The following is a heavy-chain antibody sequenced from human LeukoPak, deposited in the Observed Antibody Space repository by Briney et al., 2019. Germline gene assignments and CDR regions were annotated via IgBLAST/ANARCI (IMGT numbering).Heavy chain of an antibody. CDR2: MNPNSGNT. CDR3: ARGRYGDYAPYYYYYYGMDV. J-gene: IGHJ6*02. V-gene: IGHV1-8*01. D-gene: IGHD4-17*01. Sequence: ASVKVSCKASGYTFTSYDINWVRQATGQGLEWMGWMNPNSGNTGYAQKFQGRVTMTRNTSISTAYMELSSLRSEDTAVYYCARGRYGDYAPYYYYYYGMDVWGQGTTVTVSS. CDR1: GYTFTSYD.